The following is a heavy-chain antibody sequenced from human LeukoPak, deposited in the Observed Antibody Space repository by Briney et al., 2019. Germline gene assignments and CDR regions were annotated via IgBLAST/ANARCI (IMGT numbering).Heavy chain of an antibody. CDR3: ARVPVAGTGRVY. D-gene: IGHD6-19*01. J-gene: IGHJ4*02. V-gene: IGHV1-46*01. CDR2: INPSGGST. Sequence: ASVKVSCKASGYTFTSYYMHWVRQAPGQGLEWMGIINPSGGSTSYAQRFQGKVTMTRDTSTSTVYMELSSLRSEDTAVYYCARVPVAGTGRVYWGQGTLVTVSS. CDR1: GYTFTSYY.